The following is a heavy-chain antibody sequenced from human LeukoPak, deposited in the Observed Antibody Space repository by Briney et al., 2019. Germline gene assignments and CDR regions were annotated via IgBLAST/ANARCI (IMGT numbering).Heavy chain of an antibody. CDR1: GYTFTSYY. J-gene: IGHJ5*02. D-gene: IGHD1-26*01. CDR2: INPTGGST. CDR3: ARDNSVGNNAWWFDP. Sequence: ASVKVSCKASGYTFTSYYMHWVRQAPGQGLEWMGLINPTGGSTGYAQKFQGRVTMTRDMSTSTDYMELSSLRSEDTAIYYCARDNSVGNNAWWFDPWGQGTLVTVSS. V-gene: IGHV1-46*01.